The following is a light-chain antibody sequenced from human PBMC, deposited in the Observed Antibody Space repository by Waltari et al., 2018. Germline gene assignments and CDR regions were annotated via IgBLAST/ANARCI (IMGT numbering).Light chain of an antibody. CDR3: SAYTSTGSLK. Sequence: QSALTQPASVSGSPGQSITISCTGTSDDIGAYSYVTWYHQRPGKVPKLIIYDLTERPSGVSNRFSGSKSGSTASLTVSGLQAEDGGLFYCSAYTSTGSLKFGGGTRVTVL. J-gene: IGLJ2*01. V-gene: IGLV2-14*03. CDR2: DLT. CDR1: SDDIGAYSY.